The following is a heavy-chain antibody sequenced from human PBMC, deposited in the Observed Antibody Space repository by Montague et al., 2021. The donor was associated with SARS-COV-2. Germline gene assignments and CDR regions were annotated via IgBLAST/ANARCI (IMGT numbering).Heavy chain of an antibody. D-gene: IGHD2-15*01. CDR3: ARDHERVGWPLDY. CDR2: ISGSGGGT. J-gene: IGHJ4*02. V-gene: IGHV3-23*01. CDR1: GFVFNDYA. Sequence: SLRLSCAASGFVFNDYAINWVRQAPGKALEWVSSISGSGGGTYYAEFVKGRFATFRDTSKNTVFLQMDSLRLEDKALYFCARDHERVGWPLDYWGQGTLVIVSS.